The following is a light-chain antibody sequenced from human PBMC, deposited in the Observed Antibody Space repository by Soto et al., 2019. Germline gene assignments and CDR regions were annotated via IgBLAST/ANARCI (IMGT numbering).Light chain of an antibody. CDR1: SXDVGGYNA. V-gene: IGLV2-14*01. CDR3: NSFRVSHLYV. J-gene: IGLJ1*01. Sequence: QSVLSQPASVSGSPGQTITICCTGTSXDVGGYNAVSWYQHHPGKAPKLIIYEVTHRPSGVSDRFSASKSGNTASLTISGLQAEDEADYYCNSFRVSHLYVFGTGTKVTVL. CDR2: EVT.